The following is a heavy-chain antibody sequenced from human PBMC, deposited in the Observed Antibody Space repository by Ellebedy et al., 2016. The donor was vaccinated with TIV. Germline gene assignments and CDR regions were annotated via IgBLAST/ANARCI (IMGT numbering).Heavy chain of an antibody. J-gene: IGHJ6*03. CDR1: GFTFSTYA. D-gene: IGHD4-17*01. Sequence: PGGSLRLSCAASGFTFSTYAMTWVRQAPGRGLEWVSGIRGSSSGTFYADSVKGRFTISRDNSRDTLYLQMDSLGADDTAVYFCARGSAVTPYSYHYFYMDVWGKGTTVIVSS. CDR2: IRGSSSGT. V-gene: IGHV3-23*01. CDR3: ARGSAVTPYSYHYFYMDV.